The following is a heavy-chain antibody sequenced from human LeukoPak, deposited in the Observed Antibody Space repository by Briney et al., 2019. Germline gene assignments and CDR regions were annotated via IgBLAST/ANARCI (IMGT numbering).Heavy chain of an antibody. V-gene: IGHV3-66*02. CDR3: ARDSHNYDFWSGYQTN. CDR1: GFTVSSNY. J-gene: IGHJ4*02. CDR2: IYSGGST. Sequence: GGSLRLSCAASGFTVSSNYMSWVRQAPGKGLEWVSVIYSGGSTYYADSVKGRFTISRDNSKNTLYLQMNSLRAEDTAVYYCARDSHNYDFWSGYQTNWGQGTLVTVSS. D-gene: IGHD3-3*01.